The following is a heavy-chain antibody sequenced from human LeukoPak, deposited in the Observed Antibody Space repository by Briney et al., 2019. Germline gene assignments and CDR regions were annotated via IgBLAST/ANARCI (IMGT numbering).Heavy chain of an antibody. Sequence: SETLSLTCTVSGVSISSGGYYWSWIRQHPGKGLEWIGYIYYSGSTYYNPSLKSRVTISVDTSKNQFSLKLSSVTAADTAVYYCAREYSGYDYYFDYWGQGTLVTVSS. CDR2: IYYSGST. CDR3: AREYSGYDYYFDY. J-gene: IGHJ4*02. V-gene: IGHV4-31*03. CDR1: GVSISSGGYY. D-gene: IGHD5-12*01.